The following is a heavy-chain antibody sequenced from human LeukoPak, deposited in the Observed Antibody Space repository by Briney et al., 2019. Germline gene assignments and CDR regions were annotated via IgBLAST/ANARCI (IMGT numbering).Heavy chain of an antibody. V-gene: IGHV3-74*01. CDR3: AKGYRAGSGYFVWLYYMDV. J-gene: IGHJ6*03. CDR1: VFTFSSYW. CDR2: INSDGSST. D-gene: IGHD3-9*01. Sequence: GGSLRLSCAPSVFTFSSYWMHWVRQAPGKGLVWVSRINSDGSSTSYADSVKGRFTISRDTAKNTLYLQINTLRAEDTPVYYCAKGYRAGSGYFVWLYYMDVWGKGTTFTVSS.